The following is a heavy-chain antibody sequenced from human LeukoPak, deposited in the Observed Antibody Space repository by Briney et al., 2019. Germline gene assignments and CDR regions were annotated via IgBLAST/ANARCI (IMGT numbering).Heavy chain of an antibody. CDR2: IYSNTSA. J-gene: IGHJ5*02. CDR1: EFTISYNY. CDR3: ARDIPVDSRSSVPKPVRDS. Sequence: GGSLRLSCAASEFTISYNYISWVRPAPGKGLQWVSVIYSNTSAYYADSVKGRFTISRHNSKNTLYLQMTSLRAEDTAVYYCARDIPVDSRSSVPKPVRDSWGQGTLVTVSS. V-gene: IGHV3-53*04. D-gene: IGHD6-6*01.